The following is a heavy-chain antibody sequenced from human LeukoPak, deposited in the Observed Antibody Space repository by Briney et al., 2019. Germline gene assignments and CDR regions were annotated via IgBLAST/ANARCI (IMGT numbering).Heavy chain of an antibody. Sequence: ASVKISCKASGYTFTSYDINWVRQATGQGLEWMGWMNPNSGNTGYAQKFQGRVTMTRNTSISTAYMELSSLRSEDTAVYYCARGRGQSDIVVAATWGQGTMVTVSS. J-gene: IGHJ3*01. CDR1: GYTFTSYD. CDR2: MNPNSGNT. CDR3: ARGRGQSDIVVAAT. V-gene: IGHV1-8*01. D-gene: IGHD2-2*01.